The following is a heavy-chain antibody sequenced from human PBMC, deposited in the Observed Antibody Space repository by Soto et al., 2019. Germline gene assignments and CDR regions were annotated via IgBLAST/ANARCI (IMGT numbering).Heavy chain of an antibody. CDR3: ARDPLLKPYCSSASCCGDYYYGMDV. CDR1: GGSISSGGYY. CDR2: IYYSGST. J-gene: IGHJ6*02. D-gene: IGHD2-2*01. V-gene: IGHV4-31*03. Sequence: SETLSLTCTVSGGSISSGGYYWSWIRQHPGKGLEWIGYIYYSGSTYYNPSLKSRVTISVDTSKNQFSLKLSSVTAADTAVYYCARDPLLKPYCSSASCCGDYYYGMDVWGQGTTVTVSS.